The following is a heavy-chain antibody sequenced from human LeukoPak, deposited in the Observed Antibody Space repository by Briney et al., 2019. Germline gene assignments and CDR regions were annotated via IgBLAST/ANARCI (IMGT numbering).Heavy chain of an antibody. J-gene: IGHJ5*02. D-gene: IGHD2-2*01. Sequence: SGGSLRLSCAASGFTFSSYAMSGSDGSTNYADSVKGRFTISRENSKNTLYLQMNSLRAEDTAVYYCAKNHCSSTSCYLVWFDPWGQGTLVTVSS. CDR1: GFTFSSYA. V-gene: IGHV3-23*01. CDR2: GSDGST. CDR3: AKNHCSSTSCYLVWFDP.